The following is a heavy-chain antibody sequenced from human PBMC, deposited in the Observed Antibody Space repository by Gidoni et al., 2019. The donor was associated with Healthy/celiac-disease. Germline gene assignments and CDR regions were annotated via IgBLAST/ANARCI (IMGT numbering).Heavy chain of an antibody. CDR1: GGSISSYY. V-gene: IGHV4-59*01. CDR2: IYYSGST. CDR3: ARDVRGWDAFDI. D-gene: IGHD6-19*01. J-gene: IGHJ3*02. Sequence: QVQLQESGPGLVKPSETLSLTCTVSGGSISSYYLSWIRQPPGKGLEWIGYIYYSGSTNYNPSLKSRVTISVDTSKNQFSLKLSSVTAADTAVYYCARDVRGWDAFDIWGQGTMVTVSS.